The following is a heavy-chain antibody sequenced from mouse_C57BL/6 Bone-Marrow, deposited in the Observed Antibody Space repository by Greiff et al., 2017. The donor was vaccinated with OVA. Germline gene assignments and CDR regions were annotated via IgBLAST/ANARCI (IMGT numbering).Heavy chain of an antibody. V-gene: IGHV1-81*01. CDR1: GYTFTSYG. J-gene: IGHJ2*01. CDR2: IYPRSGNT. Sequence: QVQLQQSGAELARPGASVKLSCKASGYTFTSYGISWVKQRTGQGLEWIGEIYPRSGNTYSNEKFKGKATLTADKSSSTAYRELRSLTSEDSAVYFCVREVYYHGIFDYWGQGTTLTVSS. D-gene: IGHD1-1*01. CDR3: VREVYYHGIFDY.